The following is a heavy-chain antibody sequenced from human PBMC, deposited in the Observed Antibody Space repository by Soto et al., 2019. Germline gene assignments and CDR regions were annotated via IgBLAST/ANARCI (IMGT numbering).Heavy chain of an antibody. Sequence: QVQLVQSGAEVKKPGASVKVSCKASGYTFTSYGISWVRQAPGQGLEWMGWISAYNGNTNYAQKLQGRVTMTTDTSTSTAYMELRSLRSDDTAVYYCARVLVGATPYYCYGMDVWGPGTTVTVSS. CDR3: ARVLVGATPYYCYGMDV. J-gene: IGHJ6*02. D-gene: IGHD1-26*01. V-gene: IGHV1-18*01. CDR2: ISAYNGNT. CDR1: GYTFTSYG.